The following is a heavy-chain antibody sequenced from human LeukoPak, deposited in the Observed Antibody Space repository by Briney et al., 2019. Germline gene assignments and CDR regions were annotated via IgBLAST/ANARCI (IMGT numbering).Heavy chain of an antibody. CDR1: GFTFNGYW. CDR3: ARERPSSGYYPYYFDY. D-gene: IGHD3-22*01. Sequence: GGSLRLSCAASGFTFNGYWMSWVRQAPGKGLEWVANIKQDGSEKYYVDSVEGRFTISRGNAKNSLYLQMDSLRAEDTAVYYCARERPSSGYYPYYFDYWGQGTLVTVSS. CDR2: IKQDGSEK. J-gene: IGHJ4*02. V-gene: IGHV3-7*01.